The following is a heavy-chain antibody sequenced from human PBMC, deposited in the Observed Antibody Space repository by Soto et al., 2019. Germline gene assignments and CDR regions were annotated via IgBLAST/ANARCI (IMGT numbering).Heavy chain of an antibody. CDR1: GDSISSGGYY. J-gene: IGHJ6*02. V-gene: IGHV4-31*03. CDR2: IHYIGNT. Sequence: RLCLTCPGSGDSISSGGYYWSWIRQFPGKGLEWIGYIHYIGNTNYNPSLESRVTLSVDTSKNRISLNLTSVTAADTAVYYCARAAPASARMDVWGQGTKVTVSS. D-gene: IGHD6-13*01. CDR3: ARAAPASARMDV.